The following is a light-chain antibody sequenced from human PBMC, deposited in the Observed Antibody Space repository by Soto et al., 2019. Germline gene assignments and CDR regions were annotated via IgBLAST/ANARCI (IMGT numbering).Light chain of an antibody. J-gene: IGLJ3*02. CDR3: SAWDDSLNGPV. CDR2: NKN. CDR1: RSNIGSHP. Sequence: QSVLTQPPSASGTPGQRVTVSCSGSRSNIGSHPVHWYQQLPGTAPKLLIFNKNLRPSGVPDRFSGSKSGTSASLAISGLQSEDEADYYCSAWDDSLNGPVFGGGTKVTV. V-gene: IGLV1-44*01.